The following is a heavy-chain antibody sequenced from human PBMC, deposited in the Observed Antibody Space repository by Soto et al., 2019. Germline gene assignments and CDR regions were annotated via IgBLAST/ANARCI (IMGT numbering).Heavy chain of an antibody. V-gene: IGHV1-18*01. J-gene: IGHJ6*02. CDR1: GYTFTSYG. D-gene: IGHD5-12*01. CDR2: ISAYNGNT. CDR3: ASSAPPWLSGGRANSYDYYYYYGMDV. Sequence: QVQLVQSGAEVKKPGASVKVSCKASGYTFTSYGISWVRQAPGQGLEWMGWISAYNGNTNYAQKLQGRVTMTTDTSTSTAYMELRSRRSDDTALYYCASSAPPWLSGGRANSYDYYYYYGMDVWGQGTTVTVSS.